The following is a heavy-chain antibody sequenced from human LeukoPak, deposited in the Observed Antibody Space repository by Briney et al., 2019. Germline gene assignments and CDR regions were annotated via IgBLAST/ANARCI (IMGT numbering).Heavy chain of an antibody. CDR3: AKANRGYCSRPRCPLDY. D-gene: IGHD2-2*01. CDR2: INPNSGGT. CDR1: GYTLTVYY. Sequence: ASVKVSFKASGYTLTVYYLHWVRQPPAQGLEWMGWINPNSGGTTYSQKFQGRVTMTRDTSISTAYVEMNRLGSDDTAVYYCAKANRGYCSRPRCPLDYWGQGTLVTVCS. J-gene: IGHJ4*02. V-gene: IGHV1-2*02.